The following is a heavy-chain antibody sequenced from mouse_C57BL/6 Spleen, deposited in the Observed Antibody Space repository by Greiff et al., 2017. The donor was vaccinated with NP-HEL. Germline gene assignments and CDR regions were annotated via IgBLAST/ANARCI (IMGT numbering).Heavy chain of an antibody. CDR1: GYTFTDYN. CDR2: INPNNGGT. D-gene: IGHD2-4*01. V-gene: IGHV1-18*01. CDR3: ARTGDYDEGMDY. Sequence: EVQLQQSGPELVKPGASVKIPCKASGYTFTDYNMDWVKQSHGKSLEWIGDINPNNGGTIYNQKFKGKATLTVDKSSSTAYMELRSLTSEDTAVYYCARTGDYDEGMDYWGQGTSVTVSS. J-gene: IGHJ4*01.